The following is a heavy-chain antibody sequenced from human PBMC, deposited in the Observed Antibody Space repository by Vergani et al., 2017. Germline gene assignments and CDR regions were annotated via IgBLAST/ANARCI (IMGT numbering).Heavy chain of an antibody. D-gene: IGHD3-22*01. V-gene: IGHV1-69*01. Sequence: QVQLVQSGAEVKKPRSSVKVSCKASGGTFSSYAISWVRQAPGQGLEWMGGIIPIFGTANYAQKFQGRVTITADASTSTAYMELSSLRSEDTAVYYCARDWAPYYYDSSGYYYPEYFQHWGQGTLVTVSS. J-gene: IGHJ1*01. CDR2: IIPIFGTA. CDR1: GGTFSSYA. CDR3: ARDWAPYYYDSSGYYYPEYFQH.